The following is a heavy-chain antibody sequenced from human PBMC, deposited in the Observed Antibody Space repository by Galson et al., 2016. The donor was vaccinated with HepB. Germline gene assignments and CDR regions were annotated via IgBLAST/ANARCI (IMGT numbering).Heavy chain of an antibody. D-gene: IGHD1-1*01. J-gene: IGHJ2*01. CDR1: GFTFSDYY. V-gene: IGHV3-11*06. CDR3: ARVQLELAGHWNFDL. CDR2: ISSRSTYT. Sequence: SLRLSCAASGFTFSDYYMSWIRQAPGKGLEWISYISSRSTYTSYADSVKGQFNISRDNAKNSLYLQMNSLRAEDAAVYYCARVQLELAGHWNFDLWGRGTLVTVSS.